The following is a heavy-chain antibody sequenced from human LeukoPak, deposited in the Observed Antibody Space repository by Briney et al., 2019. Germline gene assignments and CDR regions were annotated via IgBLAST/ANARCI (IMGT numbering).Heavy chain of an antibody. D-gene: IGHD5-24*01. CDR3: ARSHLEMATIAFDY. CDR2: INHSGST. J-gene: IGHJ4*02. CDR1: GGSFSGYY. Sequence: SETLSLTCAVYGGSFSGYYWSWIRQPPGKGLEWIGEINHSGSTNYNPSLKSRVTISVDTSKNQFSLKLNSVTAADTAVYYCARSHLEMATIAFDYWGQGILVTVSS. V-gene: IGHV4-34*01.